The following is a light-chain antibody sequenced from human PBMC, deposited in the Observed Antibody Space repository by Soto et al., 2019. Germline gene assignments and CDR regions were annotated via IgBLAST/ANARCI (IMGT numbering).Light chain of an antibody. CDR2: MDT. V-gene: IGLV3-9*01. Sequence: SSELTQPLSVSVALGQTARITCGGNNIGSKNVHWYQQKPGQTPVLVIYMDTNRPSGIPERFSGSNSGNTATLTISRAQVGDEADYYCQVWDSSTGVFGTGTKLTVL. J-gene: IGLJ1*01. CDR1: NIGSKN. CDR3: QVWDSSTGV.